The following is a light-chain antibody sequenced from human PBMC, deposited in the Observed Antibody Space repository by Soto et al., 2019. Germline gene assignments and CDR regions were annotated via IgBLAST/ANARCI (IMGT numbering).Light chain of an antibody. J-gene: IGKJ1*01. CDR1: QTISSW. CDR2: KAS. CDR3: QHYNSYSEA. V-gene: IGKV1-5*03. Sequence: DIQMTQSPSTLSGSVGDRVTITCRASQTISSWLAWYQQKPGKAPKLLIYKASTLKSGVPSRVRGSGSGTDFTLTISSLQPDDFATYYCQHYNSYSEAFGQGTKVDIK.